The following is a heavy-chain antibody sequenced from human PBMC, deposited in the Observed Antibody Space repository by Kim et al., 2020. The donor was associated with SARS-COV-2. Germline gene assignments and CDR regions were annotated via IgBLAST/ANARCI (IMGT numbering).Heavy chain of an antibody. V-gene: IGHV3-64D*09. CDR1: GFTFSSYA. D-gene: IGHD6-13*01. J-gene: IGHJ4*02. Sequence: GGSLRLSCSASGFTFSSYAMHWVRQAPGKGLEYVSAISSNGGSTYYADSVKGRFTISRDNSKNTLYLQMSSLRAEDTAVYYCVKDWIAAAGTRGNYFDYWGQGTLVTVSS. CDR3: VKDWIAAAGTRGNYFDY. CDR2: ISSNGGST.